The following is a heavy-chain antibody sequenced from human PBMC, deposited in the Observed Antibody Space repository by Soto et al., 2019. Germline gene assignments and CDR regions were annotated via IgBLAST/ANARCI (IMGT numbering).Heavy chain of an antibody. CDR1: GGSFSGYY. Sequence: SETLSLTCAVYGGSFSGYYWSWIRQPPGKGLEWIGYIYYSGSTYYNPSLKSRVTISVDTSKNQFSLKLSSVTAADTAVYYCARSAIKLHFDYWGQGTLVTVSS. CDR2: IYYSGST. J-gene: IGHJ4*02. CDR3: ARSAIKLHFDY. V-gene: IGHV4-34*09. D-gene: IGHD5-12*01.